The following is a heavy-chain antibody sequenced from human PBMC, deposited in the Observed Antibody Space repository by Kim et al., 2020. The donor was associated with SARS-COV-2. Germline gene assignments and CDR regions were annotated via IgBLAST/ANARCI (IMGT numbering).Heavy chain of an antibody. CDR1: GGTFSSYA. V-gene: IGHV1-69*04. Sequence: SVKVSCKASGGTFSSYAISWLRQAPGQGLEWMGRIIPILGIANYAQKFQGRVTITADKSTSTAYMELSSLRSEDTAVYYCARIGQISYGYYDFDYWGQGTLVTVSS. J-gene: IGHJ4*02. CDR2: IIPILGIA. D-gene: IGHD3-3*01. CDR3: ARIGQISYGYYDFDY.